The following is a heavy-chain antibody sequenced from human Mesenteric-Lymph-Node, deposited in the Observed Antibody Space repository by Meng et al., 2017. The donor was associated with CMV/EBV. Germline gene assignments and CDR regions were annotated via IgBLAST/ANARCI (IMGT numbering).Heavy chain of an antibody. J-gene: IGHJ4*02. D-gene: IGHD6-13*01. CDR1: GSSVVYY. CDR3: ARVVVVRNSGIAAAGTDY. CDR2: INHSGST. V-gene: IGHV4-34*01. Sequence: GSSVVYYWRWNRQPPGKGLEWIGEINHSGSTNYNPSLKSRVTISVDTSKNQFSLKLSSVTAADTAVYYCARVVVVRNSGIAAAGTDYWGQGTLVTVSS.